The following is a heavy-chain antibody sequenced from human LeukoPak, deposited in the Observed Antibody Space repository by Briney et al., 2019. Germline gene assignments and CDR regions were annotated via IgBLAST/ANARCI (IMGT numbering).Heavy chain of an antibody. CDR1: GYTFTDYY. Sequence: ASVKVSCKASGYTFTDYYMHWVRQAPGQGLEWMAWINPYTGGTNYAQRFQGRVTMTRDTSISTAYMELNSLRSDDTALYYCARGWSGPYYFDYWGQGTLVTVSS. CDR2: INPYTGGT. CDR3: ARGWSGPYYFDY. V-gene: IGHV1-2*02. D-gene: IGHD3-3*01. J-gene: IGHJ4*02.